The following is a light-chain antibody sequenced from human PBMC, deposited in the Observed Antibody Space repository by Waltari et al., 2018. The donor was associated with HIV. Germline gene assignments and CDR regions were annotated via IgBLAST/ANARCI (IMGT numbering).Light chain of an antibody. CDR1: SGHTNYA. V-gene: IGLV4-69*01. CDR2: LSTNGSH. CDR3: QTWGTGIVV. Sequence: QVVLTQSPSASASLGASVKLTCTRSSGHTNYAIAWHQQQPEKGRRDWMRLSTNGSHTKGDGIPARFSGSSSGAERYLTISSLQSEDEADYYCQTWGTGIVVFGGGTKLTVL. J-gene: IGLJ2*01.